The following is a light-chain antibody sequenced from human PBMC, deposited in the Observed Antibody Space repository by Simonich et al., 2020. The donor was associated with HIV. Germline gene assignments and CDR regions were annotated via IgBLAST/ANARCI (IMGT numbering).Light chain of an antibody. V-gene: IGKV2-28*01. CDR3: MQALQTPFT. CDR1: QSLLSSNGYNY. Sequence: DIVMTKSPLSLPVTPGEPASISCRSSQSLLSSNGYNYLDWYLQKPGQSPPLLIYLGSNRASGVPDRFSGSGSGTDFTLQISRVEAEDVGVYYCMQALQTPFTFGPGTKVDIK. CDR2: LGS. J-gene: IGKJ3*01.